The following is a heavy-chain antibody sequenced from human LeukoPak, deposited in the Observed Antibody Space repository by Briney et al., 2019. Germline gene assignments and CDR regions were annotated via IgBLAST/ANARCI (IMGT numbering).Heavy chain of an antibody. V-gene: IGHV1-69*13. D-gene: IGHD5-24*01. J-gene: IGHJ4*02. CDR1: GGTFSSYA. CDR3: ARDGGGYNFDY. Sequence: GASVKVSCKASGGTFSSYAISWVRQAPGQGLEWMGGIIPIFGAANYAQKFQGRVTITADESTSTAYMELSSLRSEDTAVYYCARDGGGYNFDYWGQGTLVTVSS. CDR2: IIPIFGAA.